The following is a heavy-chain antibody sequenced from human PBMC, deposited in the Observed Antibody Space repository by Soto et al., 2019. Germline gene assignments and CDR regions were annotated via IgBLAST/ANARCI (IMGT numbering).Heavy chain of an antibody. V-gene: IGHV3-23*01. CDR2: IHGGGNSA. J-gene: IGHJ4*02. CDR1: GFTFSGYA. Sequence: GGSLRLSCAASGFTFSGYAMSWVRQAPGKGLEWVSVIHGGGNSAYYADSVKGRFTISRDNSKNTLYLQMNSLRVEDTAVYYCAKDVNYDILAGYYYYWGQGTLVTVSS. D-gene: IGHD3-9*01. CDR3: AKDVNYDILAGYYYY.